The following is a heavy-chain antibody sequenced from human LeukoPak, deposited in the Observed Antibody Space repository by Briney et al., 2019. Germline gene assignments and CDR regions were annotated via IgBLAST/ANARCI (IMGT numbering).Heavy chain of an antibody. D-gene: IGHD2-15*01. Sequence: GGSLRLSCEVSGITFSSLWVSWFRQAPGKGLEWVADIKHDGSEEHYVASVKGRFTISRDNAKLYLQMNSLRADDTAVCYCAGGQGWHFDLWGLGTLITVSS. CDR1: GITFSSLW. CDR2: IKHDGSEE. V-gene: IGHV3-7*01. J-gene: IGHJ2*01. CDR3: AGGQGWHFDL.